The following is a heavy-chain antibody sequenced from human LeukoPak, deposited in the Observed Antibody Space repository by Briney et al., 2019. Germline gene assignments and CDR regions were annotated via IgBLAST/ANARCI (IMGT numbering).Heavy chain of an antibody. CDR1: GFTFSSYS. D-gene: IGHD5-24*01. V-gene: IGHV3-48*04. CDR3: AREHKRTDAFDI. Sequence: GGSLRLSCAASGFTFSSYSMNWVRQAPGKGLEWVSYISSSGSTIYYADSVKGRFTISRDNAKNSLYLQMNSLRAEDTAVYYCAREHKRTDAFDIWGQGTMVTVSS. J-gene: IGHJ3*02. CDR2: ISSSGSTI.